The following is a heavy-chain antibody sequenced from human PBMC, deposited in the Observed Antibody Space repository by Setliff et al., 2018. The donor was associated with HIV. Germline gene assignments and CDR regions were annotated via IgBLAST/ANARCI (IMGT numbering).Heavy chain of an antibody. Sequence: RASVKVSCKASGYTFTSFGIGWVRQAPGQGLEWMGRISAYNGNTDHAQRLQGRVTMTTDTSTRTAYMELRSLRSDDTAVYYCARAAVAGPWRKLDYWGQGTLVTVSS. D-gene: IGHD6-19*01. J-gene: IGHJ4*02. CDR1: GYTFTSFG. CDR3: ARAAVAGPWRKLDY. V-gene: IGHV1-18*01. CDR2: ISAYNGNT.